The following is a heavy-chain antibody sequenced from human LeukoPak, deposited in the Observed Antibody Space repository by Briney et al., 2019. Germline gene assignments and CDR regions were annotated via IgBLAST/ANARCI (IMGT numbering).Heavy chain of an antibody. CDR3: ATLESSSV. CDR1: GYRVTTYW. V-gene: IGHV5-10-1*01. J-gene: IGHJ4*02. Sequence: GESLKISCKGSGYRVTTYWINWVRQVPGKGLEWLGKVAPSDSYTDYSPSFQGHVTISADKSISTAYLQWGSLKASDTAMYYCATLESSSVWGQGTLVTVSS. CDR2: VAPSDSYT. D-gene: IGHD6-13*01.